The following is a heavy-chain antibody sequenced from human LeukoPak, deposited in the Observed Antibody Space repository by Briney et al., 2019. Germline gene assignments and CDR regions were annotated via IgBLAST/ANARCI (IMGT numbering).Heavy chain of an antibody. J-gene: IGHJ4*02. Sequence: GRSLRLSCAASGFTFGDYAMHWVRQAPGKGLEWVSGISWNSGSIGYADSVKGRFTISRDNAKNSLYLQMNSLRAEDTALYYCAKDESPMGIAAADYWGQGTLVTVPS. CDR3: AKDESPMGIAAADY. V-gene: IGHV3-9*01. D-gene: IGHD6-13*01. CDR1: GFTFGDYA. CDR2: ISWNSGSI.